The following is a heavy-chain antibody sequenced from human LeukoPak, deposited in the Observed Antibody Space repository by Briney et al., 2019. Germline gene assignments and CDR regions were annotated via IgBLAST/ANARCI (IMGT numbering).Heavy chain of an antibody. D-gene: IGHD2-15*01. J-gene: IGHJ6*02. CDR2: IYYSGST. CDR3: ARLVVASNYYYGMDV. CDR1: GGSISSSSYY. Sequence: SETLSLTCTVSGGSISSSSYYWGWIRQPPGKGLEWIGSIYYSGSTYYNPSLKSRVTISVDTSKNQFSLKLSSVTAADTAVYYCARLVVASNYYYGMDVWGQGTTVTVSS. V-gene: IGHV4-39*01.